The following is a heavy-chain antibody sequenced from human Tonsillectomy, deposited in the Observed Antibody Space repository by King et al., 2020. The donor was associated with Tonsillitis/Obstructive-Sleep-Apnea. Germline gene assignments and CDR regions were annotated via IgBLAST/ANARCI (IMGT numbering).Heavy chain of an antibody. CDR3: ARDNVIAIGLFDY. CDR1: GFTFSSYW. V-gene: IGHV3-7*01. J-gene: IGHJ4*02. D-gene: IGHD2-21*01. CDR2: IKQDGSEK. Sequence: VQLVQSGGGLVQPGGSLRLSCAASGFTFSSYWMSWVRQAPGKGLEWVANIKQDGSEKYYVDSVKGRFTISRDNAKNSLYLQMNSLRDEDTAVYYCARDNVIAIGLFDYWGQGTLVTVSS.